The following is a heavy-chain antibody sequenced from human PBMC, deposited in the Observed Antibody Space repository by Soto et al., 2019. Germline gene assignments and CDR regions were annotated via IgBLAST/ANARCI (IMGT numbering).Heavy chain of an antibody. CDR2: IGKGGDT. D-gene: IGHD3-16*01. J-gene: IGHJ4*02. CDR3: TRGADGFDY. V-gene: IGHV3-13*01. Sequence: EVQLVESGGHLVQPGGSLRLSCGASGFTFSTYDFHWVRQATGKGLEWVSGIGKGGDTYYAGPVKGRFTVSRENAKNSLYLQMNSLRAGDTAVYYCTRGADGFDYWGQGTLVTVSS. CDR1: GFTFSTYD.